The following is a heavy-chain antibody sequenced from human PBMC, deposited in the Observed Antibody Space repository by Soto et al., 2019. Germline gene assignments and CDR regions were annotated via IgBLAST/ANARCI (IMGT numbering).Heavy chain of an antibody. CDR1: GYTFTSYY. CDR2: INPSGGST. CDR3: VRDNLRDYLDLWHYYYYGMDV. Sequence: GASVKVSCKASGYTFTSYYMHWVRQAPGQGLEWMGIINPSGGSTSYAQKFQGRVTMTRDTSTSTVYMELSSLRSEDTAVYYCVRDNLRDYLDLWHYYYYGMDVWGQGTTVTVSS. J-gene: IGHJ6*02. D-gene: IGHD3-16*01. V-gene: IGHV1-46*01.